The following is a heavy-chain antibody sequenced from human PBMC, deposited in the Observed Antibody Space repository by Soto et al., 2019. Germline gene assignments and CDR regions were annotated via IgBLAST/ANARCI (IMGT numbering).Heavy chain of an antibody. CDR1: GFTFSSYG. D-gene: IGHD5-12*01. CDR2: IWYDGSNK. CDR3: PRSGYDFNVQVD. J-gene: IGHJ4*02. Sequence: PGGSLRLSCAASGFTFSSYGMHWVRQAPGKGLEWVAVIWYDGSNKYYADSVKGRFTISRDNSKNTLYLQMNSLRAEDTAVYYCPRSGYDFNVQVDWGQRTLVTVSS. V-gene: IGHV3-33*01.